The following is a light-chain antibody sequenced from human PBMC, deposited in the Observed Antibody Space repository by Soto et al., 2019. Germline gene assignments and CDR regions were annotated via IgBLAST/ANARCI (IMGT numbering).Light chain of an antibody. CDR3: QLCGSSLWT. CDR2: GAS. J-gene: IGKJ1*01. CDR1: QGVSSSS. V-gene: IGKV3-20*01. Sequence: EIVLTQAPGTLSLSPGERATLACRASQGVSSSSLVWYNQKPSQALRLLIYGASSRAAGIPNRFSGSVSETFFSLTLDTLEPEEAAVYYCQLCGSSLWTLGQGTQAVLK.